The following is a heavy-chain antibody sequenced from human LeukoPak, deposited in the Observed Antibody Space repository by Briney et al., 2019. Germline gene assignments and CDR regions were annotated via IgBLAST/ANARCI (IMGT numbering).Heavy chain of an antibody. D-gene: IGHD1-7*01. CDR2: IIPIFGTA. CDR1: GGTFSSYA. CDR3: ARVVQLELRGYYYYYMDV. J-gene: IGHJ6*03. Sequence: ASVKVSCKASGGTFSSYAISWVRQAPGQGLEWMGGIIPIFGTANYAQKFQGRVTITADESTSTAYMELSSLRSEDTAVYYCARVVQLELRGYYYYYMDVWGKGTTVTVSS. V-gene: IGHV1-69*13.